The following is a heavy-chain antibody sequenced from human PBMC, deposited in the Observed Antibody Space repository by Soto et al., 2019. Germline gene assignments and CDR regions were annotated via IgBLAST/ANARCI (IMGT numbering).Heavy chain of an antibody. CDR2: VFYSVSS. D-gene: IGHD3-9*01. CDR1: GASITTYS. V-gene: IGHV4-59*01. J-gene: IGHJ3*02. CDR3: ARRGRHYSDFLSRPQVVGAFVI. Sequence: QVQLQESGPGLVRPSETLSLTCTVSGASITTYSWNWIRQSPGKGLEWIGTVFYSVSSDSDPSLKSRVNLSVDTSKNKVSLRVRSVTAADTAVYSCARRGRHYSDFLSRPQVVGAFVIWGQGTAVTVSS.